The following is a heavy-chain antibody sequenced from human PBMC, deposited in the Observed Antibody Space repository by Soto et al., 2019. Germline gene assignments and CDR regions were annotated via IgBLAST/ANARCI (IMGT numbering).Heavy chain of an antibody. CDR2: INPNGGVT. Sequence: QVQLVQSGAELKKPGASVTVSCRSSGDTFNDYYIHWVRQAPGQGLEWMGWINPNGGVTKYAQKFQGWVTMTRDTSIRTVYIHLSRLRSDDTAVYYCARESGGATATLDYYYFYMDVWGTGTTVTVSS. D-gene: IGHD5-12*01. V-gene: IGHV1-2*04. CDR3: ARESGGATATLDYYYFYMDV. CDR1: GDTFNDYY. J-gene: IGHJ6*03.